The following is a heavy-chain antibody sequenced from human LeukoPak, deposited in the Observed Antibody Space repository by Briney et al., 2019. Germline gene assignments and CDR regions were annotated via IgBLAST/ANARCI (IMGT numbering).Heavy chain of an antibody. D-gene: IGHD3-9*01. CDR3: ARGDYDILTAYSTHDY. CDR1: GYSFTSYW. CDR2: IYPGDSDT. Sequence: GESLKISCKGSGYSFTSYWIGWVRQMPGKGLERMGIIYPGDSDTRYSPSFQGQVTISADKSISTAYLQWSSLKASDTAMYYCARGDYDILTAYSTHDYWGQGTLVTVSS. J-gene: IGHJ4*02. V-gene: IGHV5-51*01.